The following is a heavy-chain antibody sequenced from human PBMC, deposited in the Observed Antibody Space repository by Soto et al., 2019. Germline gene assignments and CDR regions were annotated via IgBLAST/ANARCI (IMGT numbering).Heavy chain of an antibody. CDR3: ARASNNGVCYMRAVAGLLLLLLGLY. CDR1: GYTFTSYA. D-gene: IGHD2-8*01. Sequence: QVQLVQSGSELKKPGASVKVSCKASGYTFTSYAMNWVRQAPGQGLEWMGWINTNTGNPTYAQGFTGRFVFSLDTSVSTAYLQICSLKAEDTAVYYCARASNNGVCYMRAVAGLLLLLLGLYWGQGTLVTVSS. J-gene: IGHJ4*02. CDR2: INTNTGNP. V-gene: IGHV7-4-1*01.